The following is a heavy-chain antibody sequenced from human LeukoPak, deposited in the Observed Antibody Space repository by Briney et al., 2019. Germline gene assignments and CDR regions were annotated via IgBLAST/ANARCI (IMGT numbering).Heavy chain of an antibody. CDR1: GLTFSNHW. Sequence: QPGGSLRLSCVASGLTFSNHWMNWVRQAPGKGLEWVASIKDDGSQKYYVDSVKGRFSISRDNAKNSLYLQMSSLRAEETAVYYCARGTYSGTTSGDYWGQGTLVTVSS. CDR3: ARGTYSGTTSGDY. V-gene: IGHV3-7*03. J-gene: IGHJ4*02. D-gene: IGHD4-23*01. CDR2: IKDDGSQK.